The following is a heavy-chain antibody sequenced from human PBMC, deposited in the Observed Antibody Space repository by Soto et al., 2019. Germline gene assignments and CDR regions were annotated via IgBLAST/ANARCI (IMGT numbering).Heavy chain of an antibody. J-gene: IGHJ4*02. V-gene: IGHV5-51*01. CDR3: ARQDGDGLYSSEY. CDR1: GYSFTSYW. Sequence: LGESLKISCKGSGYSFTSYWIGWVRQMPGKGLEWMGVIYPGDSDTKYSPSFQGQVTISADKSITTAYLRWNSLKASDTAMYYCARQDGDGLYSSEYWGQGTLVTVSS. D-gene: IGHD4-17*01. CDR2: IYPGDSDT.